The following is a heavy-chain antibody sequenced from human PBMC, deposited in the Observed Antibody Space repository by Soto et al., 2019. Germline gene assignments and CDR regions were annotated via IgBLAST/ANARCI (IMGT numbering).Heavy chain of an antibody. CDR1: GFTFDDYA. CDR3: ARGFQEADAFDI. Sequence: EVQLVESGGGLVQPGRSLRLSCAASGFTFDDYAMHWVRQAPGKGLEWVSGISWNSGSIGYADSVKGRFTISRDNAKNSLYLHMNGLRAEDTALYYCARGFQEADAFDIWGQGTMVTVSS. D-gene: IGHD3-16*01. J-gene: IGHJ3*02. CDR2: ISWNSGSI. V-gene: IGHV3-9*01.